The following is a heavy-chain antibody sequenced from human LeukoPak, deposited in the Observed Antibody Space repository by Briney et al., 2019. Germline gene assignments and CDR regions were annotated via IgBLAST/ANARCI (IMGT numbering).Heavy chain of an antibody. CDR2: INHSGST. V-gene: IGHV4-34*01. CDR3: ARFRPTYGAFDY. CDR1: GGSFSGYY. Sequence: SETLSLTCAVYGGSFSGYYWSWIRQPPGKGLEWIGEINHSGSTNYNPSLKSRVTISVDTSKNQFSLKLSSVTAADTAVYYCARFRPTYGAFDYWGQGTLVTVSS. J-gene: IGHJ4*02. D-gene: IGHD3-10*01.